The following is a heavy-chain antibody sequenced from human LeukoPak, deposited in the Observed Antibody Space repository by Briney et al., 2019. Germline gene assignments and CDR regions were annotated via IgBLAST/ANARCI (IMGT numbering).Heavy chain of an antibody. V-gene: IGHV4-4*07. D-gene: IGHD3-16*02. J-gene: IGHJ5*02. CDR2: IYTSGST. CDR3: AREEYDYVWGSYRPNWFDP. CDR1: GGSISSYY. Sequence: SETLSLTCTVSGGSISSYYWSWIRQPAGKGLEWIGRIYTSGSTNYNPSLKSRVTMSVDTSKNRFSLKLSSVTAADTAVYYCAREEYDYVWGSYRPNWFDPWGQGTLVTVSS.